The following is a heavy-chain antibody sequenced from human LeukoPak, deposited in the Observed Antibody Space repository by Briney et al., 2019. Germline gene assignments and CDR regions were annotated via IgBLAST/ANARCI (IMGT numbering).Heavy chain of an antibody. CDR3: ATGDLYCSGGSCFRNYYYDMDV. Sequence: GGSLRLSCAASGFTFSSYAMSWVRQAPGKGLEWMGGFDPEDGETIYAQKFQGRVTMTEDTSTDTAYMELSSLRSEDTAVYYCATGDLYCSGGSCFRNYYYDMDVWGQGTTVTVSS. D-gene: IGHD2-15*01. V-gene: IGHV1-24*01. J-gene: IGHJ6*02. CDR1: GFTFSSYA. CDR2: FDPEDGET.